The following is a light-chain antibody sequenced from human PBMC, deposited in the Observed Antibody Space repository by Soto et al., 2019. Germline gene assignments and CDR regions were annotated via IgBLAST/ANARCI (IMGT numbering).Light chain of an antibody. CDR3: CSYAGTYTFV. Sequence: QSALTQPRSVSGSPGQSVTISCTGTSSDVGGFNYVSWYQQLPGKAPKLMIHDVTKRPSGDPDRFSGSKSGNTASLTISGLQAEDETDYYCCSYAGTYTFVFGGGTQLTVL. CDR1: SSDVGGFNY. V-gene: IGLV2-11*01. J-gene: IGLJ2*01. CDR2: DVT.